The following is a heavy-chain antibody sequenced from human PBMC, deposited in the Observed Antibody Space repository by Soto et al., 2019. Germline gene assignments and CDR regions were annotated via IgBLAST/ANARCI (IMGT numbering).Heavy chain of an antibody. D-gene: IGHD5-12*01. CDR1: GFTFSSCT. Sequence: PGGSLRLSCAASGFTFSSCTMNWVRQAPGKGLEWVSSISSSTGYTYYADSVKGRFTISRDNAKNSLYLQMNSLRAEDTAVYYCARDFRDGYYFDYWGQGTLVTLSS. V-gene: IGHV3-21*01. CDR3: ARDFRDGYYFDY. J-gene: IGHJ4*02. CDR2: ISSSTGYT.